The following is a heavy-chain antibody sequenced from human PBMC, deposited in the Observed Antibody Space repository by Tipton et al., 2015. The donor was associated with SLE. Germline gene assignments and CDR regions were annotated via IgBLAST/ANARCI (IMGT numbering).Heavy chain of an antibody. V-gene: IGHV4-59*08. J-gene: IGHJ6*02. CDR3: ARHQTVGANYYYYYSMDV. Sequence: TLSLTCTVSGGSISSYYWSWIRQPPGKGLEWIGYIYYSGSTNYNPSLKSRVTISVDTSKNQFSLKLSSVTAADTAVYYCARHQTVGANYYYYYSMDVWGQGTTVTVSS. D-gene: IGHD1-26*01. CDR1: GGSISSYY. CDR2: IYYSGST.